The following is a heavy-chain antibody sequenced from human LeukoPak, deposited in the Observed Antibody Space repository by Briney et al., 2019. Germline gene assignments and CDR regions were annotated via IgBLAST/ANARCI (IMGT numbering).Heavy chain of an antibody. Sequence: PSGTLSLTCTVSGGSISSYYWSWIRQPPGKGLEWIGYVYYSGSTNYNPSLKSRVTISVDTSKNQFSLKLSSVTAADTAVYYCARRKDYYDSSGYFYYFDYWGQGTLVTVSS. J-gene: IGHJ4*02. CDR2: VYYSGST. CDR1: GGSISSYY. CDR3: ARRKDYYDSSGYFYYFDY. D-gene: IGHD3-22*01. V-gene: IGHV4-59*08.